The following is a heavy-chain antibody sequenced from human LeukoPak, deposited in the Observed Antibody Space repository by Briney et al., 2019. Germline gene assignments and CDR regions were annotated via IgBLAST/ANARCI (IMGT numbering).Heavy chain of an antibody. CDR1: GFTFSSYG. V-gene: IGHV3-30*02. D-gene: IGHD3-22*01. CDR2: IRYDGSNK. CDR3: AKDRAAGYYYDSTGYFDY. Sequence: GGSLRLSCAASGFTFSSYGMHWVRQAPGKGLERVAFIRYDGSNKYYADSVKGRFTISRDNSKNTLYLQMNSLRVEDTAVYYCAKDRAAGYYYDSTGYFDYWGQGTLVTVSS. J-gene: IGHJ4*02.